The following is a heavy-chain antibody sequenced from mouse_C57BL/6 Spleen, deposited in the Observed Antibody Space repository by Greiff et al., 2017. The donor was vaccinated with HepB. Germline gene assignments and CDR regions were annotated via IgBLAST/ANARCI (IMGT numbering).Heavy chain of an antibody. Sequence: EVKLQESGPGLVKPSQSLSLTCSVTGYSITSGYYWNWIRQFPGNKLEWMGYISYDGSNNYNPSLKNRISITRDTSKNQFFLKLNSVTTEDTATYYCAREGGGGGYWGQGTTLTVSS. CDR2: ISYDGSN. V-gene: IGHV3-6*01. CDR1: GYSITSGYY. CDR3: AREGGGGGY. J-gene: IGHJ2*01.